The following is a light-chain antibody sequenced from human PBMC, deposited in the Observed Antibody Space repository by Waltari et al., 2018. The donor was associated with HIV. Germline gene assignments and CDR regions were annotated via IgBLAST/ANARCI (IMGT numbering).Light chain of an antibody. CDR3: SSYAGSNIWV. CDR1: SSDVGAYNY. Sequence: QSALTQPPSASGSPGQSVTISCTGTSSDVGAYNYVCWHKQYPGKAPKLMIYEVSKRPSGVPDRFSGSKSGNTASLTVSGLQAEDEADYYCSSYAGSNIWVFGGGTKLTVL. V-gene: IGLV2-8*01. J-gene: IGLJ3*02. CDR2: EVS.